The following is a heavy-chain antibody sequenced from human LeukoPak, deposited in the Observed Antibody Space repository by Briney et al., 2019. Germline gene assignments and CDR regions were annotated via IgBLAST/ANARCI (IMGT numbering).Heavy chain of an antibody. CDR3: ARAFSGSPEWFDP. V-gene: IGHV3-48*04. D-gene: IGHD1-26*01. J-gene: IGHJ5*02. Sequence: PGGSLRLSCAASGFTFSSYSMNWVRQAPGKGLEWVSYISSSSSTIYYADSVKGRFTISRDNAKNSLYLQMNSLRAEDTAVYYCARAFSGSPEWFDPWGQGTLVTVSS. CDR1: GFTFSSYS. CDR2: ISSSSSTI.